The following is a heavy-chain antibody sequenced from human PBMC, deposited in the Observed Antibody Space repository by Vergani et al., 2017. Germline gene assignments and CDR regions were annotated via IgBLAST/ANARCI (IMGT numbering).Heavy chain of an antibody. D-gene: IGHD3-10*01. CDR3: ARDSXTSELRGVYWFDT. CDR2: IHSSGTT. Sequence: QLQLQESGPGLVKPSETLSLTCTVSGGSITSGSFYWSWIRQPAGKGLEWIGRIHSSGTTNYNPSLKSRVTLSVDTSKNQLSLRMTSVTAADTAVYYCARDSXTSELRGVYWFDTWGQGTLVSVSS. V-gene: IGHV4-61*02. CDR1: GGSITSGSFY. J-gene: IGHJ5*02.